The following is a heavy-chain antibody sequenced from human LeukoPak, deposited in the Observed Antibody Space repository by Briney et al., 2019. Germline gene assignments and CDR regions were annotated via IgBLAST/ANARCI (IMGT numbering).Heavy chain of an antibody. Sequence: GGSLRLSCAASGFTVSSNYMSWVRQAPGKGLEWVSVIYSGGSTYYADSVKGRFTISRHNSKNTLYLQMNSVRAEDTAVYYCARETYGSGSYYDYWGQGTLVTVSS. D-gene: IGHD3-10*01. CDR1: GFTVSSNY. CDR2: IYSGGST. V-gene: IGHV3-53*04. CDR3: ARETYGSGSYYDY. J-gene: IGHJ4*02.